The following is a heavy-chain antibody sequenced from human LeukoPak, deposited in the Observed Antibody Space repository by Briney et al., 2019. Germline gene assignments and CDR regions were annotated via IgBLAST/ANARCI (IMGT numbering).Heavy chain of an antibody. CDR3: ARGATSYYFDY. CDR1: GFTFSSYA. D-gene: IGHD1-26*01. CDR2: ISYDGSNK. V-gene: IGHV3-30*04. Sequence: PGGSLRLSCAASGFTFSSYAMHWVRQAPGKGLEWVAVISYDGSNKYYADSVKGRFTISRDNSKNTLYLQMNSLRAEDTAVYYCARGATSYYFDYWGQGTPVTVSS. J-gene: IGHJ4*02.